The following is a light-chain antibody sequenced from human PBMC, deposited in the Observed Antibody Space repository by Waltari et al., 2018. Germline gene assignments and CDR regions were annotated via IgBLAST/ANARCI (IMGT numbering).Light chain of an antibody. V-gene: IGKV3-11*01. Sequence: EMLLTQSPATLSLSPGERATPSCRASQRVGIYLAWYQHKPGQAPRLLIHDASNRATGIPARFSGSGSVTDFSLTISSLEPEDFAVYYCQQRAAWPLSFGGGTKVEIK. CDR3: QQRAAWPLS. CDR2: DAS. J-gene: IGKJ4*01. CDR1: QRVGIY.